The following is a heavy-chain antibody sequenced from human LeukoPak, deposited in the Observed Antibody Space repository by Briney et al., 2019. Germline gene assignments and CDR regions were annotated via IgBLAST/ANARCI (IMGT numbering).Heavy chain of an antibody. V-gene: IGHV1-2*06. CDR2: INPNSGGT. CDR1: GYTFTGYY. CDR3: ARGYCSGDSCYSVENWFDP. J-gene: IGHJ5*02. D-gene: IGHD2-15*01. Sequence: GASVKVSCKAAGYTFTGYYMFWVRQAPGQGLEWMGPINPNSGGTNYAQKFQGRVTMTRDTSISTAYMELSRLRSDDTAVYYCARGYCSGDSCYSVENWFDPWGPGTLVTVSS.